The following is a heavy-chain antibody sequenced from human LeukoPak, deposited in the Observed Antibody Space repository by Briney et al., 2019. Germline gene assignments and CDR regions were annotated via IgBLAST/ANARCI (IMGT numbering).Heavy chain of an antibody. CDR3: TPVPYYYDSSGYRPVDY. J-gene: IGHJ4*02. CDR1: GFTFSNAW. D-gene: IGHD3-22*01. Sequence: GGSLRLSCAASGFTFSNAWMSWVRQAPGKGLEWVGRIKSKTDGGTTDYAAPVKGRFTISRDDSKNPLYLQMTSLKAEDTAVYYCTPVPYYYDSSGYRPVDYWGKGTLVTVSS. V-gene: IGHV3-15*01. CDR2: IKSKTDGGTT.